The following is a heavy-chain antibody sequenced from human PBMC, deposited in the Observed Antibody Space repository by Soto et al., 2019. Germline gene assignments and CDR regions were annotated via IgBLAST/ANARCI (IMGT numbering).Heavy chain of an antibody. CDR2: IKSKTDGGTT. V-gene: IGHV3-15*01. J-gene: IGHJ3*02. CDR1: GFTFSNAW. CDR3: TTGGYDSSGYSFHAFDI. D-gene: IGHD3-22*01. Sequence: GGSLRLSCAASGFTFSNAWMSWVRQAPGKGLEWVGRIKSKTDGGTTDYAAPVKGRFTISRDDSKNTLYLQMNRLKTEDTAVYYCTTGGYDSSGYSFHAFDIWGQGTMVTVSS.